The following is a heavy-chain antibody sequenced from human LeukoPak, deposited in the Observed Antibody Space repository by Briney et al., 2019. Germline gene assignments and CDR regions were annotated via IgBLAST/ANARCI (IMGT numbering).Heavy chain of an antibody. CDR2: IYPGDSDT. CDR3: ALTYYYDSSAPRYFDY. V-gene: IGHV5-51*01. J-gene: IGHJ4*02. CDR1: GYSFTSYW. Sequence: GESLKISCKGSGYSFTSYWIGWVPQMPGKGLEWMGIIYPGDSDTRYSPSFQGQVTISADKSISTAYLQWNSLKASDTAMYYCALTYYYDSSAPRYFDYWGQGTLVTVSS. D-gene: IGHD3-22*01.